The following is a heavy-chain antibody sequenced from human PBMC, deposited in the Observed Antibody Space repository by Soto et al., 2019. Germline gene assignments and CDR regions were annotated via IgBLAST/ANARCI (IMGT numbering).Heavy chain of an antibody. CDR3: ACGYSSDAAFAI. CDR2: IDPSNSYS. J-gene: IGHJ3*02. D-gene: IGHD5-18*01. Sequence: GESLKISFKGPGYSFTSYWMSWVLQMPGKGREWMGGIDPSNSYSNYSPSFHGHVTISADKSISPSSLQLSSLKASDTATYYCACGYSSDAAFAIWGQGTMVTVSS. V-gene: IGHV5-10-1*01. CDR1: GYSFTSYW.